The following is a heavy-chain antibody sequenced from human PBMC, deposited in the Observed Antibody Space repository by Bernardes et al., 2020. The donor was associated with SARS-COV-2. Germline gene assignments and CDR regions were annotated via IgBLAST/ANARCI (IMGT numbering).Heavy chain of an antibody. J-gene: IGHJ4*02. V-gene: IGHV3-11*01. CDR3: AKGRASGYLVSFDY. D-gene: IGHD3-22*01. Sequence: GGSLRLSCATSGFSFSEHYMSWIRQRPGKGLEWVSYISSSGSSIFYADSVKGRFTISRDNAKKSLYLQMNSLRAEDTAVYYCAKGRASGYLVSFDYWGQGTLVTVSS. CDR1: GFSFSEHY. CDR2: ISSSGSSI.